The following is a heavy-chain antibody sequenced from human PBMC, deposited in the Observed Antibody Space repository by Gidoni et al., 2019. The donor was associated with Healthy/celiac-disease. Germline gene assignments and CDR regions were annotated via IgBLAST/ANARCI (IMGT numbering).Heavy chain of an antibody. Sequence: EVQLVESGGGLVQPGGSLRLSCDASGFTVSSNYMSWVRQAPGKGLEWVSVIYSGGSTYYADSVKGRFTISRDNSKNTLYLQMNSLRAEDTAVYYCAGAYSSSSPIYYYYGMDVWGQGTTVTVSS. D-gene: IGHD6-13*01. J-gene: IGHJ6*02. V-gene: IGHV3-66*01. CDR2: IYSGGST. CDR1: GFTVSSNY. CDR3: AGAYSSSSPIYYYYGMDV.